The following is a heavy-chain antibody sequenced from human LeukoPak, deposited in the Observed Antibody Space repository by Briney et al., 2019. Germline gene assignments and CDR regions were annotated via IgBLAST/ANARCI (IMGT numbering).Heavy chain of an antibody. Sequence: SETLSLTCTVSGGSISTYYWSWIRQPPGKGLEWIGYIYSSGSANYNPSLKSRVTISVDTSKNQFPLKLSSVTAADTAVYYCARVGGYSGYATHWGQGTLVTVSS. V-gene: IGHV4-59*08. J-gene: IGHJ4*02. CDR1: GGSISTYY. CDR2: IYSSGSA. D-gene: IGHD5-12*01. CDR3: ARVGGYSGYATH.